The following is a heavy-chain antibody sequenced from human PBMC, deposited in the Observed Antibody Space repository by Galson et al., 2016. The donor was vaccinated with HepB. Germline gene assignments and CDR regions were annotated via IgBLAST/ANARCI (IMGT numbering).Heavy chain of an antibody. J-gene: IGHJ4*02. V-gene: IGHV1-24*01. CDR1: GHTVTELS. CDR2: FDPEDAET. D-gene: IGHD4-11*01. CDR3: ATSYNDYILDY. Sequence: SVKVSCKVSGHTVTELSMHWVRQAPGKGLEWMGSFDPEDAETVYAQKFQGRVTMTEDTSADTAYMELRNLRSEDTAVYYCATSYNDYILDYWGQGTLVTVSS.